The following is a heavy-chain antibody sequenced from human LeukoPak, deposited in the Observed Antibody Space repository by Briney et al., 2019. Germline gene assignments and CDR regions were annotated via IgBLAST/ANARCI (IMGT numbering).Heavy chain of an antibody. CDR2: ITWNSGSI. Sequence: GGSLRLSCAASGFTFDDYTMHWGRHAPGKGLEWVSGITWNSGSIGYADSVRGRFTISRDNAKNSLYLEMNSLRAEDTALYYCAKEDHFASWGQGTLVTVSS. CDR1: GFTFDDYT. V-gene: IGHV3-9*01. J-gene: IGHJ4*02. CDR3: AKEDHFAS.